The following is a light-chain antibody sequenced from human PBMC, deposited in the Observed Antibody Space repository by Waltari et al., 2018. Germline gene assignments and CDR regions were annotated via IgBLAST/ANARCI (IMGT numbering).Light chain of an antibody. V-gene: IGLV2-14*03. CDR1: SDDVGGVNF. CDR2: DVF. Sequence: QSALTQPASVSASPGQSITISCTGTSDDVGGVNFVWYQQHPGKAPKLIIYDVFKRPSGVYNRFSGSKSLNTASLSISGLQAEDEGVYYCSAYTSWSTVIFGGGTKLAVL. J-gene: IGLJ2*01. CDR3: SAYTSWSTVI.